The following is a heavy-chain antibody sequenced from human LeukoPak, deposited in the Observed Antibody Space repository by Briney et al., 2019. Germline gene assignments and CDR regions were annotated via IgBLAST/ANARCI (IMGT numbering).Heavy chain of an antibody. D-gene: IGHD3-22*01. CDR2: IIPIFGTA. CDR3: ARSNSMIVVVTPWDAFDI. CDR1: GGTFSSYA. J-gene: IGHJ3*02. Sequence: ASVKVSCKASGGTFSSYAISWVRQAPGQGLELMGGIIPIFGTANYAQKFQGRVTITADESTSTAYMELSSLRSEDTAVYYCARSNSMIVVVTPWDAFDIWGQGTMVTVSS. V-gene: IGHV1-69*13.